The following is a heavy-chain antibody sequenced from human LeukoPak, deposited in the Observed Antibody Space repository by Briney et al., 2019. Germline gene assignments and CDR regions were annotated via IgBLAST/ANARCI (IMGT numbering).Heavy chain of an antibody. CDR1: GFTFSRYA. J-gene: IGHJ4*02. CDR2: ISGSGGST. V-gene: IGHV3-23*01. CDR3: AKSPTIYHDSSGYFDY. D-gene: IGHD3-22*01. Sequence: GGSLRLSCAAPGFTFSRYAMNWVRQAPGRGLEWVSVISGSGGSTYYADSVKGRFTISRDNSKNTLYLQMNSLRAEDTAVYYCAKSPTIYHDSSGYFDYWGQGTLVTVSS.